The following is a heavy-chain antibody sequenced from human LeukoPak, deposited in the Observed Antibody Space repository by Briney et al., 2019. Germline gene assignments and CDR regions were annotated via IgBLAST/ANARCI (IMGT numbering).Heavy chain of an antibody. CDR1: GYTFTSYG. V-gene: IGHV1-18*04. D-gene: IGHD6-19*01. Sequence: EASVKVSCKASGYTFTSYGISWVRQAPGQGLEWMGWISAYNGNTNYAQKLQGRVTMTTDTSTSTAYMELRSLRSDDPAVYYCARVPIYSSGWYSGYWGQGNLVTVSS. J-gene: IGHJ4*02. CDR3: ARVPIYSSGWYSGY. CDR2: ISAYNGNT.